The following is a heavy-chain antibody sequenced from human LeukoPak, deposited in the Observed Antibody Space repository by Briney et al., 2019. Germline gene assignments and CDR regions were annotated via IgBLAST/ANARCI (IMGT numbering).Heavy chain of an antibody. CDR1: GGTFSSYA. CDR2: IIPIFGTA. CDR3: ARRGYCSSTSCYGDYYYYMDV. V-gene: IGHV1-69*13. D-gene: IGHD2-2*01. J-gene: IGHJ6*03. Sequence: ASVKVSCKASGGTFSSYAISWVRQAPGQGLEWMGGIIPIFGTANYAQKFQGRVTITADESTSTAYMELSSLRSEDTAVYYCARRGYCSSTSCYGDYYYYMDVWGKGTTVTVSS.